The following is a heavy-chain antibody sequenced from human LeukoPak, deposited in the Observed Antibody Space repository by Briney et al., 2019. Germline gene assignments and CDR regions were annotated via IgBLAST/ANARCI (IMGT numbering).Heavy chain of an antibody. CDR2: IKSKADGGTT. CDR3: ARDIQQWLGLGQCVY. D-gene: IGHD6-19*01. V-gene: IGHV3-15*01. CDR1: GFTFNNAW. J-gene: IGHJ4*02. Sequence: GGSLRLSCAASGFTFNNAWMSWVRQAPGKGLEWVGRIKSKADGGTTDHAAPVKGRFSISRDESKSTLYLQMNSLRAEDTAVYYCARDIQQWLGLGQCVYWGQGTLVTVSS.